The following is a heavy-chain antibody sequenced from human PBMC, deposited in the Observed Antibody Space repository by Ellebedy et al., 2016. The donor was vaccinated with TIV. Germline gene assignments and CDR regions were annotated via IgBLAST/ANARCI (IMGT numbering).Heavy chain of an antibody. CDR3: ARDYASG. CDR1: GFTFSNYA. V-gene: IGHV3-30*07. Sequence: PGGSLRLSCAASGFTFSNYALHWVRQAPGKGLEWVASVSFDGTDKYYADSVKGRFTISRDNSKDTLYLQMNSLRAEDTAVYYCARDYASGWGQGTLVTVSS. J-gene: IGHJ4*02. CDR2: VSFDGTDK. D-gene: IGHD3-16*01.